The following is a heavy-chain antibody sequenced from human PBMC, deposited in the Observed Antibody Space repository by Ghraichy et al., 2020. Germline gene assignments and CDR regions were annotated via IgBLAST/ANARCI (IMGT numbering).Heavy chain of an antibody. Sequence: GGSLRLSCAASDFLFSSYAMNWVRQAPGKGLEWVSFISGSGGTIYYADSVKGRFTISRDNAKNSLYLQMNSLRVEDTALYYCVRDRYNSGSQPRIFYLDYRGQGTLVTVSS. CDR3: VRDRYNSGSQPRIFYLDY. CDR2: ISGSGGTI. D-gene: IGHD6-19*01. CDR1: DFLFSSYA. V-gene: IGHV3-48*03. J-gene: IGHJ4*02.